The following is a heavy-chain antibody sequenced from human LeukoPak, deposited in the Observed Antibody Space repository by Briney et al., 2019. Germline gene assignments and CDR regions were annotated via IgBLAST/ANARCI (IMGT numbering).Heavy chain of an antibody. D-gene: IGHD2-2*01. V-gene: IGHV4-39*01. CDR2: IYYSGST. J-gene: IGHJ4*02. Sequence: PSETLSLTCTVSGGSISSSSYYWGWIRQPPGKGLEWIGSIYYSGSTYYNPSLKSRVTISVDTSKNQFSLKLSSVTAADTAVYYCASLGYCSSTSCYEIGLFDYWGQGTLVTVSS. CDR3: ASLGYCSSTSCYEIGLFDY. CDR1: GGSISSSSYY.